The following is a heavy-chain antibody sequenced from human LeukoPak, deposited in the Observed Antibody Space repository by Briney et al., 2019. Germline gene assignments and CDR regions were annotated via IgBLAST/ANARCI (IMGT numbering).Heavy chain of an antibody. CDR1: GFTFSSYA. V-gene: IGHV3-30-3*01. Sequence: GGSLRLSCAASGFTFSSYAMSWVRQAPGKGLEWVAIISYDGSNKYYADSVKGRFTISRDNSKNTLYLQMNSLRAEDTAVYYCARDRDTMSPYYFDYWGQGTLVTVSS. D-gene: IGHD5-18*01. CDR2: ISYDGSNK. J-gene: IGHJ4*02. CDR3: ARDRDTMSPYYFDY.